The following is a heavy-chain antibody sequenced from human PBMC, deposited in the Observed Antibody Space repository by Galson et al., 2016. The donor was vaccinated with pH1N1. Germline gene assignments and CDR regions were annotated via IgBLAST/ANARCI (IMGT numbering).Heavy chain of an antibody. D-gene: IGHD3-16*01. V-gene: IGHV5-51*01. CDR2: VYPGDSDT. CDR1: GYIFSTFW. J-gene: IGHJ6*02. CDR3: ARHQSSPDSEFFYDMCV. Sequence: QSGAEVKKPGESLKISCKGSGYIFSTFWIGWVRQMPGKGLEWMGIVYPGDSDTRYNPSFKGQVTISVDKSISTAYLQWSSLKASDSAIYFCARHQSSPDSEFFYDMCVGGQETTVTVCS.